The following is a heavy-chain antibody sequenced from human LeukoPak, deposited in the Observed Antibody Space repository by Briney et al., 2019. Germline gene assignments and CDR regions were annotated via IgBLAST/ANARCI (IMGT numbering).Heavy chain of an antibody. CDR2: IYSGGST. V-gene: IGHV3-66*01. CDR1: GFTFSNYA. CDR3: ARDRIAAAGTWYFDL. D-gene: IGHD6-13*01. Sequence: GGSLRLSCAASGFTFSNYAMSWVRQAPGKGLEWVSVIYSGGSTYYADSVKGRFTISRDNSKNTLYLQMSSLRAEDTAVYYCARDRIAAAGTWYFDLWGRGTLVTVSS. J-gene: IGHJ2*01.